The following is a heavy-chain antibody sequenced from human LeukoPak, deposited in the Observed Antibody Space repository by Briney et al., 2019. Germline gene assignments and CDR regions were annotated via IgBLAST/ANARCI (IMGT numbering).Heavy chain of an antibody. V-gene: IGHV3-11*01. J-gene: IGHJ6*03. CDR1: GFTFSDYY. Sequence: PGGSLRLSCAASGFTFSDYYMSWIRQAPGKGLEWVSYISSSGSTIYYADSVKGRFTISRDNAKNSLYLQMNSLRAEDTAVYYCARVKDCSSTSCFYYYYHMDVWGKGTTVTVSS. D-gene: IGHD2-2*01. CDR3: ARVKDCSSTSCFYYYYHMDV. CDR2: ISSSGSTI.